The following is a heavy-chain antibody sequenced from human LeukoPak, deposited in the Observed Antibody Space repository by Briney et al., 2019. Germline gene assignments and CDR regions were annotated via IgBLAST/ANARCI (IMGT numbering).Heavy chain of an antibody. Sequence: SETLSLTCTVSGDSINSYYWSWIRQPPEKGLEWIGYIYYSGTTSYNPSLKGRVTISVDTSKTQFSLKMNSVTAADTAVYYCARLQRITMAGPDYWYFDLWGRGTLVTDSS. CDR1: GDSINSYY. CDR2: IYYSGTT. CDR3: ARLQRITMAGPDYWYFDL. D-gene: IGHD3-10*01. J-gene: IGHJ2*01. V-gene: IGHV4-59*01.